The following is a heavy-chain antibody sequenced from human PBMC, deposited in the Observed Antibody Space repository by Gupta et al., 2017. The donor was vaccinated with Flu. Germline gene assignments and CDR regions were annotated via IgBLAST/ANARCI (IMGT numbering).Heavy chain of an antibody. D-gene: IGHD2-2*02. CDR3: AKYCSNIRCYTGRDV. J-gene: IGHJ6*04. V-gene: IGHV3-23*01. Sequence: EVQLLESGGGLVQPGGSLSLSCAASGLTFSTSAMSWVRQAPGKGLEWVSGISDSGGSTHYADSVEGRFTMSRDNFKNTLYLQMNSLRAEDTAVYYGAKYCSNIRCYTGRDVWGKGTTVTVSS. CDR1: GLTFSTSA. CDR2: ISDSGGST.